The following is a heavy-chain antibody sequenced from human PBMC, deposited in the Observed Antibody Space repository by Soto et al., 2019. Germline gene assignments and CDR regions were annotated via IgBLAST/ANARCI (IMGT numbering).Heavy chain of an antibody. V-gene: IGHV1-18*01. CDR2: ISAYNGNT. D-gene: IGHD3-22*01. Sequence: ASVKVSCKASGYTFTSYGISWVRQAPGQGLEWMGWISAYNGNTNYAQKLQGRVTMTTDTSTSTAYMELRSLRSDDTAVYYCARVSYYYDSSGYRGHFDYWGQGTLVTVSS. CDR1: GYTFTSYG. J-gene: IGHJ4*02. CDR3: ARVSYYYDSSGYRGHFDY.